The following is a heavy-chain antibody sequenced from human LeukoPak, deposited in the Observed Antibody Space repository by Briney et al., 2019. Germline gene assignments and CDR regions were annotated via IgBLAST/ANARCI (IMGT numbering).Heavy chain of an antibody. J-gene: IGHJ4*02. CDR1: GGSFSGYS. CDR3: ARRTYYYGSSGSSSGYYFDY. D-gene: IGHD3-22*01. V-gene: IGHV4-34*01. Sequence: SETLSLSCAVYGGSFSGYSRSWIRQPPGKGLEWIWEINHSGSTNYNPSLKSRVTISVDTSKNQFSLKLSSVTDADTAVYYCARRTYYYGSSGSSSGYYFDYWGQGTLVTVSS. CDR2: INHSGST.